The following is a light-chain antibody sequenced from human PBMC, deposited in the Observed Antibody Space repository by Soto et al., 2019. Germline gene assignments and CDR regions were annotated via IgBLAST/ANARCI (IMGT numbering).Light chain of an antibody. CDR2: AAS. CDR3: QQFNSYPT. Sequence: DIQLTQSPSFLSASVGDGVTITCRASQGISSYLAWYQQRPGKAPKLLIYAASTLQSGVPSRFSGSGSGTEFTLTFSSLQPEDFTTYYCQQFNSYPTFGGGTKVEIK. V-gene: IGKV1-9*01. J-gene: IGKJ4*01. CDR1: QGISSY.